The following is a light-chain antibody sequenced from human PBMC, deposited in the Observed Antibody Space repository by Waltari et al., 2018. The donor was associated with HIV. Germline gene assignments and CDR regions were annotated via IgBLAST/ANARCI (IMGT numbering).Light chain of an antibody. CDR1: TGFITRGQF. CDR2: DTD. V-gene: IGLV7-46*02. Sequence: QAVVTQEPSLSVSPGETVTLTCTSFTGFITRGQFPYWFQMREDHDPRTLTYDTDKSHAWTPGRFSGSIVGGKATLTLLGAQPEDEAVYYCLISYNGVRVFGGGTKLTV. J-gene: IGLJ3*02. CDR3: LISYNGVRV.